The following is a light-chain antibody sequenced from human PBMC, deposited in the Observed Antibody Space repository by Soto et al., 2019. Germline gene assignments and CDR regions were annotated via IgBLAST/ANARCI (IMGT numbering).Light chain of an antibody. CDR3: QQYVSSPWT. CDR1: QSVNSRY. CDR2: GAS. J-gene: IGKJ1*01. V-gene: IGKV3-20*01. Sequence: EIVLTQSPGTLSLSPGERATLSCRTSQSVNSRYFAWYHQKPGQAPRLLIYGASSRAAGVPDRFSGSGSGTDFTLTISRLEPDDFAVYYCQQYVSSPWTFGQGTKVELK.